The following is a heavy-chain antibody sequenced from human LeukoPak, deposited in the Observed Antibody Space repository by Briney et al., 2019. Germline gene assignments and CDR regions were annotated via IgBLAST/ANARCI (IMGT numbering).Heavy chain of an antibody. CDR2: INHSGST. J-gene: IGHJ4*02. CDR1: GGSFSGYY. D-gene: IGHD3-10*01. V-gene: IGHV4-34*01. Sequence: SETLSLTCAVYGGSFSGYYWSWIRQPPGKGLEWIGEINHSGSTNYNPSLKSRVTISMDTSKNQFSLRLSSVTAADTALYYCARGVGSTEDYRGQGTLVTVSS. CDR3: ARGVGSTEDY.